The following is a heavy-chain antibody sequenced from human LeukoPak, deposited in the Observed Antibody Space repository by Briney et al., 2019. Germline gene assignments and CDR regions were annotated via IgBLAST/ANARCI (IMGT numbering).Heavy chain of an antibody. CDR1: IDPFSNYH. V-gene: IGHV4-34*01. J-gene: IGHJ5*02. D-gene: IGHD1-26*01. CDR2: VSESGGT. CDR3: ARGQGATVPQVGKNWFDP. Sequence: SETLSLTCAVYIDPFSNYHWNWIRQTPAKGMEWIGEVSESGGTNISPSLRSRVILSVDTSKNQFSLKLISVTVADTAIYYCARGQGATVPQVGKNWFDPWGQGTRVTVSS.